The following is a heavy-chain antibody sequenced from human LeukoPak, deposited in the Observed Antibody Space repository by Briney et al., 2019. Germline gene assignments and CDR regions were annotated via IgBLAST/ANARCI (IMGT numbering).Heavy chain of an antibody. CDR1: GFTFDDYA. CDR3: AKDRTEWRAFDI. Sequence: GGSLRLSCAASGFTFDDYAMHWVRQAPGKGLGWVSGISWNSGSIGYADSVKGRFTISRDNAKNSLYLQMNSLRAEDTALYYCAKDRTEWRAFDIWGQGTMVTVSS. J-gene: IGHJ3*02. V-gene: IGHV3-9*01. CDR2: ISWNSGSI. D-gene: IGHD1/OR15-1a*01.